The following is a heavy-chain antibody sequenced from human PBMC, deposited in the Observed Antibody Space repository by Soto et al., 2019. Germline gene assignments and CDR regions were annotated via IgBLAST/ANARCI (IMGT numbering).Heavy chain of an antibody. Sequence: QVQVVESGGDVVQPGRSLRLSCAASGFSFSSYLMHWVRQAPGKGLEWVAAISDDGINDYYAESVEGRFTISRDNSQNTVYLQMDSLRVEDTALYYCARVPWGLTVTTGFAAFDIWGQGTMVTVSS. CDR1: GFSFSSYL. V-gene: IGHV3-30-3*01. CDR3: ARVPWGLTVTTGFAAFDI. J-gene: IGHJ3*02. D-gene: IGHD4-17*01. CDR2: ISDDGIND.